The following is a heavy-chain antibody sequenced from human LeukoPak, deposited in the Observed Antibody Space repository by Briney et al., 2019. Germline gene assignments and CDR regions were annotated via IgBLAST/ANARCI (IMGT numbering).Heavy chain of an antibody. CDR1: GFTFSSYW. V-gene: IGHV3-7*03. CDR3: ARGGGLDV. CDR2: INYNGNVN. D-gene: IGHD3-16*01. Sequence: GGSLRLSCAAFGFTFSSYWMNWARQAPGKGLEWVASINYNGNVNYYVDSVKGRFTISRDNAKNSLYLQMSNLRAEDTAVYFCARGGGLDVWGQGATVTVSS. J-gene: IGHJ6*02.